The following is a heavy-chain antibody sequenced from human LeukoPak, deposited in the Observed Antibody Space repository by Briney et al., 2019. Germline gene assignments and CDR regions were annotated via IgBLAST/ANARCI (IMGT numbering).Heavy chain of an antibody. V-gene: IGHV3-48*03. CDR2: ISGSGSSI. CDR3: ARAETNRTVATLWYFDY. D-gene: IGHD5-12*01. J-gene: IGHJ4*02. Sequence: GGSLRLSCAASGFTFSNYAMNWVRQAPGKGLEWVSYISGSGSSIYYADSVKGRFTISRDNAKNSLYLQMNSLRGEDTAVYYCARAETNRTVATLWYFDYWGQGTLVTVSS. CDR1: GFTFSNYA.